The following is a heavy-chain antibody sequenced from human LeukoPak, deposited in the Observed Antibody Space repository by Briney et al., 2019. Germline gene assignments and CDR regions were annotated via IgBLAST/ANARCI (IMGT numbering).Heavy chain of an antibody. V-gene: IGHV1-8*01. CDR3: ARDPTVTRRGWFDP. D-gene: IGHD4-17*01. CDR1: GYTFTSYD. J-gene: IGHJ5*02. Sequence: ASVKVSCKASGYTFTSYDINWVRQATGQGLEWMGRMNPNGGNTGYAQKFQGRVTMTRNTSISKAYMEPSSLRSEDTAVYYGARDPTVTRRGWFDPWGQGTLVTVSS. CDR2: MNPNGGNT.